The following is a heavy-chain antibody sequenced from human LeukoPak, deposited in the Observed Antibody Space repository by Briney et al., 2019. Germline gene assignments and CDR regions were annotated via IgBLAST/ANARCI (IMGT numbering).Heavy chain of an antibody. CDR2: IIPIFGTA. CDR1: GGTFSSYA. CDR3: ARDGRGANWFDP. Sequence: SVKVSCMASGGTFSSYAISWVRQAPGQGLEWMGGIIPIFGTANYAQKFQGRVTITADESTSTAYMELSSLRSEDTAVYFCARDGRGANWFDPWGQGTLVTVSS. V-gene: IGHV1-69*01. D-gene: IGHD3-10*01. J-gene: IGHJ5*02.